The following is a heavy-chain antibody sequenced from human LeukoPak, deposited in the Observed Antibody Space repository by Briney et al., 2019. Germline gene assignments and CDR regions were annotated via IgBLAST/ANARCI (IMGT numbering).Heavy chain of an antibody. CDR3: ARHGYSRSYYFDY. J-gene: IGHJ4*02. V-gene: IGHV4-59*08. CDR1: GGSVNSYY. D-gene: IGHD6-6*01. CDR2: IYSSGST. Sequence: SETLSLTCTVSGGSVNSYYWSWIRQPPGEGLEWIGYIYSSGSTTYSPSLKSRVTMSVDMSKDQFSLRLMSVTAADTAVYYCARHGYSRSYYFDYWGQGILVTVSS.